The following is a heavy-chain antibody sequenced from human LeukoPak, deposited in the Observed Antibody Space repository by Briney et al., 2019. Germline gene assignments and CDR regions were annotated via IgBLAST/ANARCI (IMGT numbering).Heavy chain of an antibody. Sequence: GESLQISCKGSGYNFASYWIAWVRQMPGKGLEWMGIIYPGDSDTRYSPSFQGQVIISADKSISTAYLQWSSLKASDTAMYYCARGPYYYDSSAYHYDYWGQGTLVTVSS. V-gene: IGHV5-51*01. CDR2: IYPGDSDT. CDR3: ARGPYYYDSSAYHYDY. CDR1: GYNFASYW. D-gene: IGHD3-22*01. J-gene: IGHJ4*02.